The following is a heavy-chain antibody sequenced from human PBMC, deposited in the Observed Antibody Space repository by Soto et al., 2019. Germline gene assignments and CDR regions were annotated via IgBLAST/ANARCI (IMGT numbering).Heavy chain of an antibody. V-gene: IGHV4-30-4*01. CDR1: GGSISSGDYY. Sequence: SETLSLTCTVSGGSISSGDYYWSWIRQPPGKGLEWIGYIYYSGSTYYNPSLKSRVTISVDTSKNQFSLKLSSVTAADTAVYYCARSGYSYGPNPLLYWGQGTLVTVSS. CDR3: ARSGYSYGPNPLLY. CDR2: IYYSGST. D-gene: IGHD5-18*01. J-gene: IGHJ4*02.